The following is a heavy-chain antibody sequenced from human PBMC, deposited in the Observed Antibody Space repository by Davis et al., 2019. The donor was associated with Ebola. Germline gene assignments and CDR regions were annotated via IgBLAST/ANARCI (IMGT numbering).Heavy chain of an antibody. Sequence: PARSLTPSCPASGLTFSSYSMHWVRPAPGKGLEWVAATPSVGSNKYYADSVKGRFTISRDNSKNTLYLQMNSLRAEDTAVYYCARARYSSSWYGVRDWFDPWGQGTLVTVSS. CDR3: ARARYSSSWYGVRDWFDP. CDR1: GLTFSSYS. J-gene: IGHJ5*02. CDR2: TPSVGSNK. D-gene: IGHD6-13*01. V-gene: IGHV3-30-3*01.